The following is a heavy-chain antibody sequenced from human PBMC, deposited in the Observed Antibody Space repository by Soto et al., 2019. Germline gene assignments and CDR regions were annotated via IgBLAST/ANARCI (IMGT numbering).Heavy chain of an antibody. CDR1: GFTFRNYA. CDR2: ISGSGGTT. CDR3: AKDRSSTSCYAFDY. Sequence: EVQLLESGGGLVQPGGSLRLSCAASGFTFRNYAMGWARQAPGKGLEWVSAISGSGGTTHYADSVKGRFTISRDNSKNTLYLQMNSLRVEDTAVYYCAKDRSSTSCYAFDYWGQGSLVTVSS. D-gene: IGHD2-2*01. V-gene: IGHV3-23*01. J-gene: IGHJ4*02.